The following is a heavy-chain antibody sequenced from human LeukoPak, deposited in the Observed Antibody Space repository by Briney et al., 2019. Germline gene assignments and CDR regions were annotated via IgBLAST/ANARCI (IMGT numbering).Heavy chain of an antibody. V-gene: IGHV3-23*01. CDR3: AKAFEGGRYSGFDY. CDR1: GFTFSSYA. D-gene: IGHD3-16*01. Sequence: PGGSLRLSCAASGFTFSSYAMSWVCQAPGKGLEWVSAISGSGGSTYYADSLKGRFTISRDSSKNTLYLQMNSLRAEDTAVYYCAKAFEGGRYSGFDYWGQGTLVTVSS. CDR2: ISGSGGST. J-gene: IGHJ4*02.